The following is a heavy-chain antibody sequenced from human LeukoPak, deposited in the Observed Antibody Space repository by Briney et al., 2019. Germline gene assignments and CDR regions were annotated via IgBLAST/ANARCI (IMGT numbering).Heavy chain of an antibody. Sequence: VGSLRLSCAASGFTLTTDWMYWVRQAPGKGLGWVSRIKNDGITTSYADPLKGRFTTSIDNAKNTLYLQMNGLRAGATAVYYCERDAAPIDWLDVWGQGTTVTVSS. J-gene: IGHJ6*02. CDR1: GFTLTTDW. CDR3: ERDAAPIDWLDV. D-gene: IGHD3-9*01. CDR2: IKNDGITT. V-gene: IGHV3-74*01.